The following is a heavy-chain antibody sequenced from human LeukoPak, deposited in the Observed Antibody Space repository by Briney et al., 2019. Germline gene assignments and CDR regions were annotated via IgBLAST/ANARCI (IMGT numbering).Heavy chain of an antibody. CDR3: ARGWSPWIQLWSRYFAFDI. J-gene: IGHJ3*02. CDR2: INHSGST. Sequence: SETLSLTCAVYGGSSSGYYWSWIRQPPGKGLEWIGEINHSGSTNYNPSLKSRVTISVDTSKNQFSLKLSSVTAADTAVYYCARGWSPWIQLWSRYFAFDIWGQGTMVTVSS. V-gene: IGHV4-34*01. CDR1: GGSSSGYY. D-gene: IGHD5-18*01.